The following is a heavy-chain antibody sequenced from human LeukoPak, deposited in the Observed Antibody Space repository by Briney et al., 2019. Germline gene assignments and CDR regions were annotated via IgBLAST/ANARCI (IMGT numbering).Heavy chain of an antibody. J-gene: IGHJ4*02. V-gene: IGHV3-23*01. CDR2: ISGSGGST. Sequence: PGGSLRLSCAASGFTFSSYAMNWVRQAPRKGLEWVSAISGSGGSTYYADSVKGRFTISRDNSKNTLFLQMNSLRAEDTAVYYCASVSSTSDYWGQGTRVTVSS. D-gene: IGHD2-2*01. CDR3: ASVSSTSDY. CDR1: GFTFSSYA.